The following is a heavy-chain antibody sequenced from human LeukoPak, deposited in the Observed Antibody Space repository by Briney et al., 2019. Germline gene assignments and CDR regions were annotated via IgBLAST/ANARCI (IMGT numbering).Heavy chain of an antibody. Sequence: GASVKVSCKSSGYTFTNYDINWVRQAPGQGLEWMGGIIPIFGTANYAQKFQGRVTITADESTSTAYMELSSLRSEGTAVYYCAGTNDIVVVPAAIRGGGAFDIWGQGTMVTVSS. CDR2: IIPIFGTA. D-gene: IGHD2-2*02. V-gene: IGHV1-69*13. CDR1: GYTFTNYD. J-gene: IGHJ3*02. CDR3: AGTNDIVVVPAAIRGGGAFDI.